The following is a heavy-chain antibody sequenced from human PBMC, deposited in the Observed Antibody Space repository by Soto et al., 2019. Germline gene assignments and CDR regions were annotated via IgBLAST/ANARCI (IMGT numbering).Heavy chain of an antibody. D-gene: IGHD5-18*01. V-gene: IGHV1-69*13. Sequence: ASVKVSCKASGGSSSSFGISWVRQAPGQGLEWMGGIIPFFCRPNYGQRVRGRVTITADEVTNTGYLGVVDLGSGGPGVYYCAREGSGYNLWGQGTQVTVSS. CDR3: AREGSGYNL. CDR1: GGSSSSFG. J-gene: IGHJ4*02. CDR2: IIPFFCRP.